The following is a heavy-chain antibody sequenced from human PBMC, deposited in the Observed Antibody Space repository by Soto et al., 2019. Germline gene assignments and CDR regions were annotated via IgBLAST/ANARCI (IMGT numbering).Heavy chain of an antibody. J-gene: IGHJ6*02. CDR2: IKSKTDGGTT. D-gene: IGHD6-19*01. Sequence: GGSLRLSCAASGFTFSNAWMNWVRQAPGKGLEWVGRIKSKTDGGTTDYAAPVKGRFTISRDDSKNTLYLQMNSLKTEDTAVYYCTTESSGWFYGMDVWGQGTTVTVSS. CDR1: GFTFSNAW. V-gene: IGHV3-15*07. CDR3: TTESSGWFYGMDV.